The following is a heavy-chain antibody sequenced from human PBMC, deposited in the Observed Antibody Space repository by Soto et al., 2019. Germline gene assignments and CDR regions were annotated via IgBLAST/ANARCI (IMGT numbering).Heavy chain of an antibody. CDR2: ISWNSGSI. J-gene: IGHJ4*02. CDR3: AKAQKSFAGTNY. D-gene: IGHD6-13*01. Sequence: PGGSLRLSCAASGFTFDDYAMHWVRQAPGKGLEWVSGISWNSGSIGYADSVKGRFTISRDNAKNSLYLQMNSLRAEDTALYYCAKAQKSFAGTNYWGQGTLVTVSS. CDR1: GFTFDDYA. V-gene: IGHV3-9*01.